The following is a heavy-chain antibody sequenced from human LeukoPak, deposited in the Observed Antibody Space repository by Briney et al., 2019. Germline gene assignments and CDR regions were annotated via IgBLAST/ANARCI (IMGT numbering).Heavy chain of an antibody. D-gene: IGHD3-10*01. Sequence: SETLSLTSTVSSGSISSGCYYWSWIRHHPGKGLEWVGYFYSSRSTYYNPSLKSRVTISVDTSKNQFSLKLSSVTAADTAVYYCARDQFGSGSDFDYWGQGTLVTVSS. CDR3: ARDQFGSGSDFDY. CDR1: SGSISSGCYY. J-gene: IGHJ4*02. CDR2: FYSSRST. V-gene: IGHV4-31*03.